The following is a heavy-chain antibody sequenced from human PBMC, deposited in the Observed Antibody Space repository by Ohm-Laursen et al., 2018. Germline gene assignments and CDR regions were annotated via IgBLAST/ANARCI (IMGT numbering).Heavy chain of an antibody. CDR1: GFTFSSYW. CDR3: AREWYINDWPYSQYYYYTLDV. J-gene: IGHJ6*02. V-gene: IGHV3-7*01. D-gene: IGHD2-8*02. Sequence: GSLRLSCTASGFTFSSYWMTWVRQTPGKGLEWVANIKHDGNEKSYVDSVKGRFSISRDNTKNSLYLQMNSLRAEDTAVYYCAREWYINDWPYSQYYYYTLDVWGQGTTVTVSS. CDR2: IKHDGNEK.